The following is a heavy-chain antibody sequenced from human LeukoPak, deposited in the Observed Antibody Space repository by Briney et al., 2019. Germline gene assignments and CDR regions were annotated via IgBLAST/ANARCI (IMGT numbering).Heavy chain of an antibody. V-gene: IGHV3-33*06. J-gene: IGHJ5*02. CDR2: IWYDGSNK. CDR1: GFTFSSYG. D-gene: IGHD6-19*01. CDR3: AKDLRSSGWSGWFDP. Sequence: PGRSLRLSCAASGFTFSSYGMHWVRQTPGKGLEWVAVIWYDGSNKYYADSVKGRFTISRDNSKNTLYLQMNSLRAEDTAVYYCAKDLRSSGWSGWFDPWGQGTLVTVSS.